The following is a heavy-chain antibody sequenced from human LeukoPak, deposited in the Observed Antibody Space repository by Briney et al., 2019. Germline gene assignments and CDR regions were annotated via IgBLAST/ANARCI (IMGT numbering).Heavy chain of an antibody. D-gene: IGHD5-12*01. CDR2: ISGSGGST. V-gene: IGHV3-23*01. CDR3: AKDGYSGYDWGVYYMDV. CDR1: GFTFSSYA. Sequence: PGGSLRLSCAASGFTFSSYAMSWVRQAPGKGLEWVSAISGSGGSTYYADSVKGRFTISRGNSKNTLYLQMNSLRAEDTAVYYCAKDGYSGYDWGVYYMDVWGKGTTVTVSS. J-gene: IGHJ6*03.